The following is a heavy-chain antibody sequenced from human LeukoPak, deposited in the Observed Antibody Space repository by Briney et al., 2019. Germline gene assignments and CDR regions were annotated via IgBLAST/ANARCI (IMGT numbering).Heavy chain of an antibody. CDR3: ARGPRKQRTYYMDV. D-gene: IGHD1/OR15-1a*01. J-gene: IGHJ6*03. CDR2: IIPIFGTA. V-gene: IGHV1-69*05. CDR1: GGTFSSYA. Sequence: SVKVSCKASGGTFSSYAISWVRQAPGQGLEWMGGIIPIFGTANYAQKFQGRVTITTDESTSTAYMELSSLRSEDTAVYYCARGPRKQRTYYMDVWAKGPRSPSP.